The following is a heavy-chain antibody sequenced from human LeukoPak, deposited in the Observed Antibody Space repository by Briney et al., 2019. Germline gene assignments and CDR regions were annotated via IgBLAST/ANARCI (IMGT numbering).Heavy chain of an antibody. CDR1: GFIFSKYA. J-gene: IGHJ6*03. Sequence: GGSLRLSCAASGFIFSKYAIHWVRQAPGRGLEWVAVISHDGSKKDYADSVKGRFTISRDNSKNTQSLQMNSLRAEDTAVYYCAREAWEAIFGVTVNYYYMDVWGKGTTVTVSS. CDR3: AREAWEAIFGVTVNYYYMDV. CDR2: ISHDGSKK. D-gene: IGHD3-3*01. V-gene: IGHV3-30*01.